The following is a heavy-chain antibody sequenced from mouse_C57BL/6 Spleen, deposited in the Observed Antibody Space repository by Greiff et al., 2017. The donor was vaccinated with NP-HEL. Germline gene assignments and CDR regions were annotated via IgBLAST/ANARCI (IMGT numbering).Heavy chain of an antibody. Sequence: QVQLKESGPELVKPGASVKLSCKASGYTFTSYDINWVKQRPGQGLEWIGWIYPRDGSTKYNEKFKGKATLTVDTASSTAYRELHSLTSEDSAVYFCARSRNSNYYAMDYWGQGTSVTVSS. CDR3: ARSRNSNYYAMDY. J-gene: IGHJ4*01. D-gene: IGHD2-5*01. CDR2: IYPRDGST. V-gene: IGHV1-85*01. CDR1: GYTFTSYD.